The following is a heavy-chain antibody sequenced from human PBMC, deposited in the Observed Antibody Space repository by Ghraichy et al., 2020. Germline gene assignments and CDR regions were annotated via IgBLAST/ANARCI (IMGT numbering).Heavy chain of an antibody. V-gene: IGHV4-34*01. D-gene: IGHD4-17*01. CDR1: GGSFSGYY. CDR3: ARRYFYGDLHY. J-gene: IGHJ4*02. Sequence: SETLSLTCAVYGGSFSGYYWSWIRQPPGKGLEWIGEINHSGSTNYNPSLKSRVTISVDTSKNQFSLKLSSVTAADTAVYYCARRYFYGDLHYWGQGTLVTVSS. CDR2: INHSGST.